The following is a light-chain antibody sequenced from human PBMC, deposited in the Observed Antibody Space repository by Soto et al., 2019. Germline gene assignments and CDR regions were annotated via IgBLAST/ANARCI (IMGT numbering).Light chain of an antibody. CDR3: QQYNNWSSIT. V-gene: IGKV3-15*01. Sequence: EIVMTQSPATLSVSPGERATLSCRASQSVSSNLGWYQQRPAQAPRLLIYGASTRATGIPARFSGSGSGTEFTLTISSLQSEDSAVYYCQQYNNWSSITFGQGTRLEIK. CDR1: QSVSSN. J-gene: IGKJ5*01. CDR2: GAS.